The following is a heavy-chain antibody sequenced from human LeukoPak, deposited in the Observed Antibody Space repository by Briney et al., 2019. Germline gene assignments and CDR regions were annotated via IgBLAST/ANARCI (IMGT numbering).Heavy chain of an antibody. V-gene: IGHV4-34*01. CDR1: GGSFSGYY. CDR2: INHSGST. CDR3: ARGYYYGSGSWDYYYYYGMDV. Sequence: PSETLSLTCAVYGGSFSGYYWSWIRQPPGKGLEWIGEINHSGSTNYNPSLKSRVTISVDTSKNQFSLKLSSVTAAYTAVYYCARGYYYGSGSWDYYYYYGMDVWGQGTTVTVSS. J-gene: IGHJ6*02. D-gene: IGHD3-10*01.